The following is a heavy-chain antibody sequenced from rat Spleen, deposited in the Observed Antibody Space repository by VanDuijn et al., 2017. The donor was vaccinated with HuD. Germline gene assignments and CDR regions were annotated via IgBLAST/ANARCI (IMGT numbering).Heavy chain of an antibody. V-gene: IGHV2-63*01. CDR2: MWYDGDT. D-gene: IGHD1-5*01. J-gene: IGHJ4*01. CDR1: GFSLTSYH. CDR3: TRDENRYNPYYVMDA. Sequence: QVQLKESGPGLVQPSQTLSLTCTVSGFSLTSYHVSWVRQPSGKGPEWMGRMWYDGDTAYNSALKSRLSISRDTSKNQVFLKMNSLQTDDTGTYYCTRDENRYNPYYVMDAWGQGASVTVSS.